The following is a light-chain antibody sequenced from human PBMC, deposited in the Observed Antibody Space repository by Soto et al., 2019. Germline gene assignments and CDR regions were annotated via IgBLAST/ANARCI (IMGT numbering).Light chain of an antibody. CDR1: QDISNY. V-gene: IGKV1-27*01. CDR2: AAS. CDR3: QKYNSATWT. J-gene: IGKJ1*01. Sequence: DIQMTQSPSSLSSSIGDRVTITCRASQDISNYLAWYQQKPRKVPKLLIYAASTLQSGVPSRFSGSGSGTDFTLTISSLQPEDVAAYYCQKYNSATWTFGQGTKLEIK.